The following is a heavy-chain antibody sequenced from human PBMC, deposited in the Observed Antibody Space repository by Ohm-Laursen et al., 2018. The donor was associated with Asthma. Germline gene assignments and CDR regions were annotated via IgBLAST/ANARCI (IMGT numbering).Heavy chain of an antibody. CDR1: GFSFSSYG. V-gene: IGHV3-74*01. CDR2: INSDGRNT. CDR3: VRERGRLAGENWFDP. D-gene: IGHD3-10*01. Sequence: SLRLSCTASGFSFSSYGMHWVRQAPGKGLVWVSRINSDGRNTNYADSVKGRFTISRDNAKNTLYLQMNSLTVEDTGVYFCVRERGRLAGENWFDPWGQGTLVTVSS. J-gene: IGHJ5*02.